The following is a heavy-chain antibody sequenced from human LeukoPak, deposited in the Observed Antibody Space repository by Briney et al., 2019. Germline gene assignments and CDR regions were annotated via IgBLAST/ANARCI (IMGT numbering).Heavy chain of an antibody. J-gene: IGHJ4*02. Sequence: PGGSLRLSCAASGFTFSSYGMHWVRQAPGKGLEWVAFIRYDGSNKYYADSVKGRFTISRDNSKNTLYLQMNSLRAEDTAVYYCAKVGRATLGIYYFDYGGQGTLVTVSS. CDR1: GFTFSSYG. V-gene: IGHV3-30*02. D-gene: IGHD7-27*01. CDR3: AKVGRATLGIYYFDY. CDR2: IRYDGSNK.